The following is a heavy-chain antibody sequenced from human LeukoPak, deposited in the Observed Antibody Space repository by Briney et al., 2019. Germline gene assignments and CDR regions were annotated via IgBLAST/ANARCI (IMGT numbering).Heavy chain of an antibody. CDR3: ARTPTYYYDSSARYFDY. V-gene: IGHV3-23*01. D-gene: IGHD3-22*01. J-gene: IGHJ4*02. CDR1: GFTFNNYP. Sequence: GGSLRLSCAASGFTFNNYPMGWVRQAPGKGLEWVSGISGSGGSTFYADSVKGRFTISRDNSKNTLYLQMSSLRAEDTAVYYCARTPTYYYDSSARYFDYWGQGTLVTVSS. CDR2: ISGSGGST.